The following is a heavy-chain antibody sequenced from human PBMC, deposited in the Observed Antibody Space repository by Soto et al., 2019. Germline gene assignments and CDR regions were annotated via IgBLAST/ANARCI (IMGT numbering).Heavy chain of an antibody. CDR3: ARGAQQLVWDNWFDP. V-gene: IGHV1-69*06. CDR2: IIPIFGTA. CDR1: GGTFSSYA. J-gene: IGHJ5*02. Sequence: GASVKVSCKASGGTFSSYAISWVRQAPGQGLEWMGGIIPIFGTANYAQKFQGRVTITADKSTSTAYMELSSLRSEDTAVYYCARGAQQLVWDNWFDPWGQGTLVTVSP. D-gene: IGHD6-13*01.